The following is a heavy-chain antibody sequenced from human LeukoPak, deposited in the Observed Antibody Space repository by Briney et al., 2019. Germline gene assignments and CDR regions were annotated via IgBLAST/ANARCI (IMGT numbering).Heavy chain of an antibody. J-gene: IGHJ4*02. Sequence: SETLSLTCTVSGGSISNYYWSWTRQPPGKGLEWIGYIYYSGSTNYNPSLKSRVTISVDTSKNQFSLKLSSVTAADTAVYYCARGYSSFDYWGQGTLVTVSS. CDR2: IYYSGST. V-gene: IGHV4-59*01. CDR1: GGSISNYY. D-gene: IGHD6-13*01. CDR3: ARGYSSFDY.